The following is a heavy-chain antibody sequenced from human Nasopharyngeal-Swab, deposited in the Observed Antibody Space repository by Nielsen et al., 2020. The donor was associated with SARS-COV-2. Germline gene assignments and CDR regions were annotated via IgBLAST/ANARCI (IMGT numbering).Heavy chain of an antibody. CDR3: ARARSGSYYFDS. D-gene: IGHD1-26*01. J-gene: IGHJ4*02. V-gene: IGHV6-1*01. CDR1: GDSVSSNSAA. CDR2: TFYRSKWYS. Sequence: SQTLSLTCAISGDSVSSNSAAWMWIRQSPARGLEWLGRTFYRSKWYSDYAVSVKSRIVINADTSKNQFSLQLNSVTPEDTAVYYCARARSGSYYFDSWGQGTLVTVSS.